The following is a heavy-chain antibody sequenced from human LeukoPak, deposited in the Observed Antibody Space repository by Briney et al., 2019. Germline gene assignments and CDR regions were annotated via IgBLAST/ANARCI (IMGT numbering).Heavy chain of an antibody. CDR2: IKSRTDGGTT. J-gene: IGHJ3*02. CDR1: GFTFSNAW. D-gene: IGHD3-16*01. V-gene: IGHV3-15*01. CDR3: TTLRSAAFHI. Sequence: GGSLRLSCAASGFTFSNAWMSWVRQAPGKGLEWVGRIKSRTDGGTTDYAAPVKGKFTFSRDDSKNTLYLQMNSLKTEDTAVYYCTTLRSAAFHIWGQGTVVTVSS.